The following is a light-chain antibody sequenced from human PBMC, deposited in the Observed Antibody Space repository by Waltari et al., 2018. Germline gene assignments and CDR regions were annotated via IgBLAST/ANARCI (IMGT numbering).Light chain of an antibody. Sequence: EIVLTQSPGTLSLSPGERATLSCRTSQSVSGSYLAWCQQKPGQAPRLLIYGASNRATGIPDRISGSGSGTDFTLTISRLESEDFAVYYCQQYGSSPETFGQGTKVEAK. CDR2: GAS. J-gene: IGKJ1*01. V-gene: IGKV3-20*01. CDR1: QSVSGSY. CDR3: QQYGSSPET.